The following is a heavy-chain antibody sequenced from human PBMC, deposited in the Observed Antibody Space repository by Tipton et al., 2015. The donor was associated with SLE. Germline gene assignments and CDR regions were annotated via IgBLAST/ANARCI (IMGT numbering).Heavy chain of an antibody. CDR1: GGSISSYY. D-gene: IGHD1-26*01. Sequence: TLSLTCTVSGGSISSYYWSWIRQPPGKGLEWIGYIYYSGSTNYNPSLKSRVTISVDTSKNQFSLKLSSXTXADTAGYYCARGSGSYVADYWGQGTLVTVSS. CDR2: IYYSGST. J-gene: IGHJ4*02. V-gene: IGHV4-59*01. CDR3: ARGSGSYVADY.